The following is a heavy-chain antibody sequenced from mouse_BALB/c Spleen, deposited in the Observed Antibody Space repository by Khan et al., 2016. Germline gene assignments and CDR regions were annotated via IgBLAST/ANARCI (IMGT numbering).Heavy chain of an antibody. J-gene: IGHJ2*01. CDR3: ARLHYYGYMNY. Sequence: EVKLLESGGGLVQPGGSLKLSCAASGFDFSRYWMSWVRQAPGKGLEWIGEINPDSSTINYTPSLKDKFIISRDNAKNTLYLHMSKVRSEDTALYYCARLHYYGYMNYWGQGTTLTVSS. CDR1: GFDFSRYW. D-gene: IGHD1-2*01. CDR2: INPDSSTI. V-gene: IGHV4-1*02.